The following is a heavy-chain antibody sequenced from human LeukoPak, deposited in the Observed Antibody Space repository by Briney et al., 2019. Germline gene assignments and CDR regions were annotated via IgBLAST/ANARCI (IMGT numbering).Heavy chain of an antibody. D-gene: IGHD4-23*01. V-gene: IGHV3-74*01. Sequence: PGGSLRLSCAASGFDFSSNWMHWVRHAPGQGLVWVSRIASDGSSTTYADSVKGRFSISRDNAKNTLYLQMNSLRVEDTAVYYCARGRPHGNDYWGQGTLVTVSS. CDR1: GFDFSSNW. CDR2: IASDGSST. CDR3: ARGRPHGNDY. J-gene: IGHJ4*02.